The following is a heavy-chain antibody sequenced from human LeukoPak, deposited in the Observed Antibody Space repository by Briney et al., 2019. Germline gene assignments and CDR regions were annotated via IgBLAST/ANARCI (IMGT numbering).Heavy chain of an antibody. J-gene: IGHJ5*02. Sequence: GGSLRLSCAASGFTFSSYSMNWVRQAPGKGLEWVSSISSSSSYIYYADSVKGRFTISRDNAKYSLYLQMNSLRAEDTAVYYCASPGGYYYDSSGYYLWGQGTLVTVSS. CDR1: GFTFSSYS. D-gene: IGHD3-22*01. CDR3: ASPGGYYYDSSGYYL. CDR2: ISSSSSYI. V-gene: IGHV3-21*01.